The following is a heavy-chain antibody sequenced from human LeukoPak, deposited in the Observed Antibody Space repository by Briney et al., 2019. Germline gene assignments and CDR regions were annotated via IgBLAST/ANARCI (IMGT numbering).Heavy chain of an antibody. D-gene: IGHD3-22*01. CDR1: GYTLTELS. J-gene: IGHJ4*02. CDR3: ARALYYYDSSGYPDY. CDR2: INPSGGST. V-gene: IGHV1-46*01. Sequence: ASVKVSCKVSGYTLTELSMHWVRQAPGQGLEWMGIINPSGGSTSYAQKFQGRVTMTRDMSTSTVYMELSSLRSEDTAVYYCARALYYYDSSGYPDYWGQGTLVTVSS.